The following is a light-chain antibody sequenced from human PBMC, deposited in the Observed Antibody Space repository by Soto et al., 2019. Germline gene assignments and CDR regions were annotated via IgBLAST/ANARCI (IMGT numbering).Light chain of an antibody. CDR2: DTF. Sequence: DIQMTQSPSSLSASVGDRVSIACRASQSISSWLAWYQQKPGKAPKLLMFDTFSLESGVPSRFSGSGSGTEFTLTISSLQPDDFATYYCQHYNSYSEAFGQGTKVDI. V-gene: IGKV1-5*01. J-gene: IGKJ1*01. CDR1: QSISSW. CDR3: QHYNSYSEA.